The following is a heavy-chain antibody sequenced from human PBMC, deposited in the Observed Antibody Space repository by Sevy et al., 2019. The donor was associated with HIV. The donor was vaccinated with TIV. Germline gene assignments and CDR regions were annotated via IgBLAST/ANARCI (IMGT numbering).Heavy chain of an antibody. Sequence: GGSLRLSCAASGPTFSTYGMHWVRQAQGKGLEWVALISGDGSNTYYAGSVTGRFTISRDNSKNTLYLQMNSLRADDTAMYYCAKTYADTTMDLYYYDSWGQGTLVTVSS. J-gene: IGHJ4*02. CDR3: AKTYADTTMDLYYYDS. CDR2: ISGDGSNT. CDR1: GPTFSTYG. D-gene: IGHD5-18*01. V-gene: IGHV3-30*18.